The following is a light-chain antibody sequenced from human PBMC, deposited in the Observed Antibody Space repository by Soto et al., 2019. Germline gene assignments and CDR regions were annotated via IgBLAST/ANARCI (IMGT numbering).Light chain of an antibody. V-gene: IGKV3-20*01. CDR1: QCVSSN. CDR3: QQYGSSGT. J-gene: IGKJ1*01. CDR2: GAS. Sequence: EIVMTQSPVTLSVSPGERATLSCRASQCVSSNLGWHQQRPGQAHRLLIYGASNRATGIPDRFSGSGSGTVFTLTISRLEPEDFAVYYCQQYGSSGTFGQGTKVDI.